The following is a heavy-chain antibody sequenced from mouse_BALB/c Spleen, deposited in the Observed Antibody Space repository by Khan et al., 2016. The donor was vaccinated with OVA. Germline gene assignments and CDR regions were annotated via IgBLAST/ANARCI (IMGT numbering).Heavy chain of an antibody. J-gene: IGHJ3*01. Sequence: VRLQQSGPELVKPGASVKISCKTSGYTFTEYTMHWVKQSHGKSLEWIGGITPNNGDTSYNQKFKGKATLTVDKSSSTAYMELRSLTSEDSAVYYCARRGGWGFAYWGQGTLVTVSA. D-gene: IGHD1-2*01. V-gene: IGHV1-18*01. CDR2: ITPNNGDT. CDR1: GYTFTEYT. CDR3: ARRGGWGFAY.